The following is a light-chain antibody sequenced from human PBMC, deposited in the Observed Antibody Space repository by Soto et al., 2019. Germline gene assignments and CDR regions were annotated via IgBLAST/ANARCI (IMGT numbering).Light chain of an antibody. CDR2: EGS. J-gene: IGLJ2*01. CDR1: SSGVENYNL. CDR3: SSYAGAVV. Sequence: QSVLTQPASVSGSPGQSIPLSCTRTSSGVENYNLVSWYQHRPGKAPKLIIYEGSQRPSGVSDRFSGSKSGNTASLTISGLRAEDEADYYCSSYAGAVVFGGGTKLTVL. V-gene: IGLV2-23*01.